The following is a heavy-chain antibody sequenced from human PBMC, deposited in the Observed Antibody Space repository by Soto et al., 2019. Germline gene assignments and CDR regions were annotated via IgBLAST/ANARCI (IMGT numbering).Heavy chain of an antibody. V-gene: IGHV3-49*03. CDR3: TRDVGYCTNGVCPYWFDP. CDR2: IRSKAYGGTT. Sequence: GGSLRLSCPASGFPFGDYSMSWFRQAPGKGLEWVGFIRSKAYGGTTEYAASVKGRFTISRDDSKSIAYLQMNSLKTEDTAVYYCTRDVGYCTNGVCPYWFDPWGQGTLVTVSS. CDR1: GFPFGDYS. D-gene: IGHD2-8*01. J-gene: IGHJ5*02.